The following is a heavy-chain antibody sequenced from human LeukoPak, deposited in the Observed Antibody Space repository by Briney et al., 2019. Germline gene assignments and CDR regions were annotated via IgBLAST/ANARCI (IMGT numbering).Heavy chain of an antibody. V-gene: IGHV3-48*04. CDR1: GFTFSNYS. CDR3: ARMWGSSWSYFDY. J-gene: IGHJ4*02. Sequence: PGGSLRLSCAASGFTFSNYSMNWVRQAPGKGLEWVSYISSGSTTIYYADSVKGRFTISRDNAKNSLYLQMNSLRAEDTAVYFCARMWGSSWSYFDYWGQGTLVTVSS. D-gene: IGHD6-13*01. CDR2: ISSGSTTI.